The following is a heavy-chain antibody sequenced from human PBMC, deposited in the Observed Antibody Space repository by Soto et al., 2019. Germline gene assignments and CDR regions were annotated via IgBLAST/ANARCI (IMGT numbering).Heavy chain of an antibody. Sequence: GGSLRLSCAASGFTFDDYAMHWVRQAPGKGLEWVSLISGDGGSTYYADSVKGRFTISRDNSKNSLYLQMNSLRTEDTALYYCAKDWTEYSSSWSDYWGQGTLVTVSS. CDR2: ISGDGGST. CDR1: GFTFDDYA. V-gene: IGHV3-43*02. J-gene: IGHJ4*02. CDR3: AKDWTEYSSSWSDY. D-gene: IGHD6-13*01.